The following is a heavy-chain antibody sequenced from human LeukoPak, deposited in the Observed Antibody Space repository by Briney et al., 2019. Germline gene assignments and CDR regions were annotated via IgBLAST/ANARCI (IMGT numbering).Heavy chain of an antibody. Sequence: GGSLRLSCAASGFTFSIYAMHWVRQAPGKGLEHVSVISSNGGTTYYANSVKGRFTISRDNSKNTLYLQMGSLRAEDMAVYYCAREVGATDAFDIWGQGTMVTVSS. D-gene: IGHD1-26*01. CDR3: AREVGATDAFDI. V-gene: IGHV3-64*01. CDR2: ISSNGGTT. CDR1: GFTFSIYA. J-gene: IGHJ3*02.